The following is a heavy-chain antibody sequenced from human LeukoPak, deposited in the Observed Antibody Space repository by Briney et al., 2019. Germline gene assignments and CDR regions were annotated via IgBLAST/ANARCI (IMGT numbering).Heavy chain of an antibody. CDR3: ARALSGDYFED. D-gene: IGHD2/OR15-2a*01. J-gene: IGHJ4*02. Sequence: SETLSLTCTVSAGSINSYYWSWIRQPPGKGREWIGYIYYSGSTNYNPAVKSRVTISVDTSNTQFSLKLSSVTAADTAVYDCARALSGDYFEDWGQRTLVTVSS. V-gene: IGHV4-59*01. CDR1: AGSINSYY. CDR2: IYYSGST.